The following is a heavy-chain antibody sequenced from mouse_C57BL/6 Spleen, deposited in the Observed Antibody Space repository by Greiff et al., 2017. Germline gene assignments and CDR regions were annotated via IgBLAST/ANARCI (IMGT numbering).Heavy chain of an antibody. J-gene: IGHJ2*01. V-gene: IGHV1-80*01. CDR2: IYPGDGDT. CDR3: ARWDYGSSYFDY. D-gene: IGHD1-1*01. Sequence: VQLQQSGAELVKPGASVKISCKASGYAFSSYWMNWVKQRPGKGLEWIGQIYPGDGDTNYNGKFKGKATLTADKSSSTAYMQLSSLTSEDSAVYFCARWDYGSSYFDYWGQGTTHTVSS. CDR1: GYAFSSYW.